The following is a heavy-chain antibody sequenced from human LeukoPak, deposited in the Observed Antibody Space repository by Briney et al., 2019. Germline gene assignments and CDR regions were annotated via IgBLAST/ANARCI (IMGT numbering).Heavy chain of an antibody. CDR1: GFTFSDYS. D-gene: IGHD3-22*01. CDR2: KSYDGINK. J-gene: IGHJ3*02. V-gene: IGHV3-30*04. CDR3: AINHGYYYDRDAFDI. Sequence: PGKSLRLSCVASGFTFSDYSIQWVRQTPGKGLEWVAVKSYDGINKEYADSVKGRFTISRDNSKNTLYLQMNSLRVEDSAVYYCAINHGYYYDRDAFDIWGQGTMVTVSS.